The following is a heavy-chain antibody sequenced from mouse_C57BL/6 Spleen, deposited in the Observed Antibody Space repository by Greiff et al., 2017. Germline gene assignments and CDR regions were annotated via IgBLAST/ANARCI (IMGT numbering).Heavy chain of an antibody. CDR3: ARHWDDYDGSGSMDY. D-gene: IGHD2-4*01. CDR2: ISSGGSYT. V-gene: IGHV5-6*02. CDR1: GFTFSSYG. J-gene: IGHJ4*01. Sequence: EVKLVESGGDLVKPGGSLKLSCAASGFTFSSYGMSWVRQTPDKRLEWVATISSGGSYTYYPDSVKGRFTISRDNAKNTLYLQMSSLKSEDTAMYYCARHWDDYDGSGSMDYWGQGTSVTVSS.